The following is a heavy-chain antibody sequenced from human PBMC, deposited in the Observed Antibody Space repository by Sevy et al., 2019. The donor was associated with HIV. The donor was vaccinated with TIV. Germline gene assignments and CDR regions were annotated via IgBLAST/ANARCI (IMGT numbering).Heavy chain of an antibody. CDR3: ARDGEQQLFYGMDV. V-gene: IGHV3-21*01. CDR2: ISSSSSYI. J-gene: IGHJ6*02. CDR1: GFTFSSYS. D-gene: IGHD6-13*01. Sequence: GESLKISCVASGFTFSSYSMNWVRQAPGKGLEWVSSISSSSSYIYYADSVKGRFTISRDNAKNSLYLQMNSLRAEDTAVYYCARDGEQQLFYGMDVWGQGTTVTVSS.